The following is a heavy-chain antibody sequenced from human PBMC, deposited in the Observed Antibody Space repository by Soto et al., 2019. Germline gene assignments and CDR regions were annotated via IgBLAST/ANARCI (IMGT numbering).Heavy chain of an antibody. Sequence: PGESLKISCKGSGYSFTSYWISWVRQMPGKGLEWMGRIDPSDSYTNYSPSFQGHVTNSADKSISTAYLQWSSLKASDTAMYYCASTQFENSSSTDTSNYYYYYGMDVWGQGTTVTAP. CDR1: GYSFTSYW. J-gene: IGHJ6*02. V-gene: IGHV5-10-1*01. D-gene: IGHD6-6*01. CDR2: IDPSDSYT. CDR3: ASTQFENSSSTDTSNYYYYYGMDV.